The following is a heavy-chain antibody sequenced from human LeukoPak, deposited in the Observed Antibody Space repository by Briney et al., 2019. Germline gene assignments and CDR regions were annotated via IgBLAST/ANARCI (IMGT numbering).Heavy chain of an antibody. CDR3: AREGIAAAAWFDP. CDR2: INPNSGGT. CDR1: GYTFTGYY. J-gene: IGHJ5*02. V-gene: IGHV1-2*02. Sequence: ASVKVSCKASGYTFTGYYMHWVRQAPGPGPEWLGWINPNSGGTNYAQKFQGRVTMTRDTSISTAYMELSRLRSDDTAVYYCAREGIAAAAWFDPWGQGTLVTVSS. D-gene: IGHD6-13*01.